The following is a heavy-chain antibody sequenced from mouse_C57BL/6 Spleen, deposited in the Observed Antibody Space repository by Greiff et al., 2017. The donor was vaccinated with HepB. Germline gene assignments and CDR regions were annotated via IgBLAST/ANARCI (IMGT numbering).Heavy chain of an antibody. CDR3: ATDFKYGDAMDY. J-gene: IGHJ4*01. CDR1: GYTFTDYY. D-gene: IGHD5-1-1*01. V-gene: IGHV1-26*01. CDR2: INPNNGGT. Sequence: EVKLQQSGPELVKPGASVKITCKASGYTFTDYYMNWVKQSHGKSLEWIGDINPNNGGTSYNQKFKGKATLTVDKSSSTAYMELRSLTSEDSAVYYCATDFKYGDAMDYWGQGTSVTVSS.